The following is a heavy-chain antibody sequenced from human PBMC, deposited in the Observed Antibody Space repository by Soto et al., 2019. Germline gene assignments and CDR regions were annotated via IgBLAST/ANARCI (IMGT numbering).Heavy chain of an antibody. Sequence: SETLSLTCTVSGGSISSGDYYWSWIRQPPGKGLEWIGYIYYSGSTYYNPSLKSRVTISVDTSKNQFSLKLSSVTAADTAVYYCASLYFWSGYFTFDPWGQGTLVTVS. V-gene: IGHV4-30-4*01. CDR1: GGSISSGDYY. CDR2: IYYSGST. CDR3: ASLYFWSGYFTFDP. D-gene: IGHD3-3*01. J-gene: IGHJ5*02.